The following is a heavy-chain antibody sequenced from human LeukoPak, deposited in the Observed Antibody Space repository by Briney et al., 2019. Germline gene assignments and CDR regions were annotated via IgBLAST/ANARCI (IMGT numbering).Heavy chain of an antibody. CDR2: ISSTSII. D-gene: IGHD3-3*01. CDR3: ARVIPIVTVARMDY. CDR1: GFTFSTYS. Sequence: PGGSLRLSCAASGFTFSTYSMNWVRQVPGKGLEWVSYISSTSIIKYADSVKGRFTISRDNAKNSLYLQMNSLRVEDTAVYYCARVIPIVTVARMDYWGQGILITVSS. V-gene: IGHV3-48*04. J-gene: IGHJ4*02.